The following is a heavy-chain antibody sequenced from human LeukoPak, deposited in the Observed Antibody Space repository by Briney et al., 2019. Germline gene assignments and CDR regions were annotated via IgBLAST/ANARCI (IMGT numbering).Heavy chain of an antibody. V-gene: IGHV1-18*01. CDR1: GFTFTGFG. Sequence: ASVKVSCKASGFTFTGFGIIWVRQAPGQGLEWMGWISANNGNTVYVQKFQGRVTMTTDTSSSTAYMDLTSLISDDTAVYYCARKPTGGASDIWGQGTMVTVSS. D-gene: IGHD1-14*01. J-gene: IGHJ3*02. CDR2: ISANNGNT. CDR3: ARKPTGGASDI.